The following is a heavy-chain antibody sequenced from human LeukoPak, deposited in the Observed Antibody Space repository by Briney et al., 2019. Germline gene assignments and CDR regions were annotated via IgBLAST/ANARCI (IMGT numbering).Heavy chain of an antibody. J-gene: IGHJ6*03. CDR3: AKDGVRFLEWLLYYYYYMDV. V-gene: IGHV3-23*01. D-gene: IGHD3-3*01. Sequence: GGSLRLSCAASGFTFSSYAMSWVRQAPGKGLEWVSAISGSGGSTYYADSVKGRFTISRDNSKNTLYLQMNSLRAEDTAVYYCAKDGVRFLEWLLYYYYYMDVWGKGTTVTVSS. CDR2: ISGSGGST. CDR1: GFTFSSYA.